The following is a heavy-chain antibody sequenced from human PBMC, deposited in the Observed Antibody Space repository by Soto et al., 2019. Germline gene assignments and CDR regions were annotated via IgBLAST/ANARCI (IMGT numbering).Heavy chain of an antibody. D-gene: IGHD6-19*01. Sequence: QVQLVQSGAEVKKPGASVKVSCKASGYTFRDYGISWVRQAPGQGLEWMGWISAFNGNPIYTKKFHDRVTVTTDTSTNTAYMELRSLRSDDTAVYYCARDQQWLVPVPLNVDFWGPGTPVIVS. CDR2: ISAFNGNP. V-gene: IGHV1-18*01. CDR3: ARDQQWLVPVPLNVDF. J-gene: IGHJ4*02. CDR1: GYTFRDYG.